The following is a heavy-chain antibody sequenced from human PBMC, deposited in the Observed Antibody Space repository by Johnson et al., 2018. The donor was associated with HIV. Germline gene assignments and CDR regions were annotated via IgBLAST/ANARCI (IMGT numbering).Heavy chain of an antibody. V-gene: IGHV3-33*06. CDR2: IWYDGSNK. CDR1: GFTFSSYG. CDR3: AKERGKRWIHPRDAFDI. Sequence: QMQLVESGGGVVQPGRSLRLSCAASGFTFSSYGMHWVRQAPGKGLEWVAVIWYDGSNKYYADSVKGRFTISRDNSKNTLYLRMNSLRAEDTAVYLCAKERGKRWIHPRDAFDIGGQGKMVTVAS. J-gene: IGHJ3*02. D-gene: IGHD5-24*01.